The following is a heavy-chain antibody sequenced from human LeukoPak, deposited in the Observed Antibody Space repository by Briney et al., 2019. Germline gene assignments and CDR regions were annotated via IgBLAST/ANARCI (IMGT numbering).Heavy chain of an antibody. Sequence: ASVKVSCKASGYTFTSYDINWVRQATGQGLEWMGWMNPNSGNTGYAQKFQGRVTMTRNTSISTAYMELSSLRSEDTAVYYCAREGYSAYSYYYYFMDVWGKGTTVTVSS. CDR1: GYTFTSYD. V-gene: IGHV1-8*01. CDR2: MNPNSGNT. J-gene: IGHJ6*03. D-gene: IGHD5-12*01. CDR3: AREGYSAYSYYYYFMDV.